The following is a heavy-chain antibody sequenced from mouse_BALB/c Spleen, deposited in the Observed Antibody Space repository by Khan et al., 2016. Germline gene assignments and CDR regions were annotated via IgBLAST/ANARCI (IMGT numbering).Heavy chain of an antibody. CDR3: AVLDY. Sequence: EVELVESGGGLVQPGGSLRLSCATSGFTFTDYYMSWVRQPPGKALEWLGFIRTKANGYTTEYTASVKGRFTISRDNYPSILYLQMNTLGAEDSATYYCAVLDYWGQGTSVTVSS. V-gene: IGHV7-3*02. J-gene: IGHJ4*01. CDR2: IRTKANGYTT. CDR1: GFTFTDYY.